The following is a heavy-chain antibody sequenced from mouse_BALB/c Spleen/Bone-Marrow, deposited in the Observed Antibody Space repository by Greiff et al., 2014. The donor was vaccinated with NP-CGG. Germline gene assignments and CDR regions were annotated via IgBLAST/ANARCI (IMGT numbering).Heavy chain of an antibody. Sequence: EVQLQQSGAELVKPGASVELSCTASGFNIKDTYMHWVKQRPEQGLEWIGRIDPANGNTKYDPKFQGKATITADTSSNTAYLQLSSLTSGDTAVYYCATYYRYDRRFAYWGQGTRVTVSA. J-gene: IGHJ3*01. V-gene: IGHV14-3*02. D-gene: IGHD2-14*01. CDR2: IDPANGNT. CDR1: GFNIKDTY. CDR3: ATYYRYDRRFAY.